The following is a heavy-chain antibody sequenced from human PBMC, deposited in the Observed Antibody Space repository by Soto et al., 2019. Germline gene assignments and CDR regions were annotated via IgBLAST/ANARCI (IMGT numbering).Heavy chain of an antibody. CDR3: ARRTDYPDLFKAYYYGMDV. V-gene: IGHV3-48*01. Sequence: EVQLVESGGGLVQPGGSLRLSCAASGFTFSSYSMNWVRQAPGKGLEWVSYISSSSSTKYYADSVKGRFTISRDNAKNSLYLQMNSLRAEDTAVYYCARRTDYPDLFKAYYYGMDVW. J-gene: IGHJ6*01. D-gene: IGHD5-12*01. CDR1: GFTFSSYS. CDR2: ISSSSSTK.